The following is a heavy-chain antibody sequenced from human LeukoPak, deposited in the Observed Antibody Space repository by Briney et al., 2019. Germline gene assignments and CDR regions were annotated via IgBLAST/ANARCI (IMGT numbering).Heavy chain of an antibody. CDR2: ISGSGGST. V-gene: IGHV3-23*01. J-gene: IGHJ4*02. D-gene: IGHD4-11*01. CDR3: AKDRAYSNYVRLEDYFDY. Sequence: GGSLRLSCAASGFTFSSYAMSWVRQAPGKGLEWVSAISGSGGSTYYADSVKGRSTISRDNSKNTLYLQMNSLRAEDTAVYYCAKDRAYSNYVRLEDYFDYWGQGTLVTVSS. CDR1: GFTFSSYA.